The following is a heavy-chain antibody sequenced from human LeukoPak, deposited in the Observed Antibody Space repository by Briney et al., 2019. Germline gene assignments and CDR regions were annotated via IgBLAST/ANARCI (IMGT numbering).Heavy chain of an antibody. CDR2: INAGNGNT. J-gene: IGHJ4*02. Sequence: ASVKVSCKASGYTFTRYAMHWVRQAPGQRLEWMGWINAGNGNTKYSQKFQGRVTTTRDTSASTAYMELSSLRSEDTAVYYCASGGDIVATEMNYWGQGTLVTVSS. D-gene: IGHD5-12*01. CDR3: ASGGDIVATEMNY. V-gene: IGHV1-3*01. CDR1: GYTFTRYA.